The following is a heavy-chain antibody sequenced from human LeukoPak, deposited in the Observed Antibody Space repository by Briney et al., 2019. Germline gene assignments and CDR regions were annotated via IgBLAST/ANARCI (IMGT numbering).Heavy chain of an antibody. CDR3: AKDRRGPAAGTWYFDS. CDR1: GFTFSSTT. CDR2: ITAIDGRT. D-gene: IGHD6-13*01. J-gene: IGHJ4*02. V-gene: IGHV3-23*01. Sequence: GGSLRLPCVASGFTFSSTTMGWVRQAPGRGLEWVSSITAIDGRTYYADSVRGRFTISRDNSKNTVYLQLNSLRAGDTAIYYCAKDRRGPAAGTWYFDSWGQGTLVTVSS.